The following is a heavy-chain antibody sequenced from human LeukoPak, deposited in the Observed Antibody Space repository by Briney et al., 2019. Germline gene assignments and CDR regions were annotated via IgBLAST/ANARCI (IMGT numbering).Heavy chain of an antibody. V-gene: IGHV3-30-3*01. CDR1: GFTFSSYA. CDR2: ISYDGSNK. CDR3: ARGASSGWYGYYFDY. J-gene: IGHJ4*02. Sequence: GGSLRLSCAASGFTFSSYAMHWVRQAPGKGLEWVAVISYDGSNKYYADSVKGRFTISRDNSKNTLYLQMNSLRAEDTAVYYCARGASSGWYGYYFDYWGQGTLVTVSS. D-gene: IGHD6-19*01.